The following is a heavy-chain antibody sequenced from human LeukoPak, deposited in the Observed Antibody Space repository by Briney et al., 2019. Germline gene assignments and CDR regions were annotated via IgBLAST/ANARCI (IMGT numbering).Heavy chain of an antibody. J-gene: IGHJ6*02. D-gene: IGHD6-13*01. CDR2: ISGSGGST. Sequence: SCKASGYTFTGYYMHWVRQAPGKGLEWGSAISGSGGSTYYADSVKGRFTISRDNSKNTLYLQMNSLRAEDTAVYYCAAKMSRTAATYGMDVWGQGTTVTVSS. V-gene: IGHV3-23*01. CDR1: GYTFTGYY. CDR3: AAKMSRTAATYGMDV.